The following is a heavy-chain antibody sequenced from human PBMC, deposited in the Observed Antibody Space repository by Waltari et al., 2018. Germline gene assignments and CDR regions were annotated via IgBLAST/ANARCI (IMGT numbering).Heavy chain of an antibody. Sequence: QVQLVQSGAEVKKPGASVKVSCKASGYTFNGYYMHWVRQAPGQGLEWMGRINPNSGGTNYAQKFQGRVTMTRDTSIITAYMELSRLRSGYTAVYYCARGVLWFGESIKPNVWGDYWGQGTLVTVSS. D-gene: IGHD3-10*01. CDR3: ARGVLWFGESIKPNVWGDY. J-gene: IGHJ4*02. CDR1: GYTFNGYY. CDR2: INPNSGGT. V-gene: IGHV1-2*06.